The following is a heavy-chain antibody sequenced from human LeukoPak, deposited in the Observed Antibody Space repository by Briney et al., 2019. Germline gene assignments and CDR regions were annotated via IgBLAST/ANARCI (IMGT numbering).Heavy chain of an antibody. D-gene: IGHD3-3*01. CDR2: IIPIFGTA. V-gene: IGHV1-69*13. CDR1: GGTFSSYA. J-gene: IGHJ5*02. Sequence: SVKVSCKASGGTFSSYAISWVRQAPGQGLEWMGGIIPIFGTANYAQKFQGRVTITADESTSTAYMELSSLRSGDTAVYYCARDLGYDFWSGYLPSWFDPWGQGTLVTVSS. CDR3: ARDLGYDFWSGYLPSWFDP.